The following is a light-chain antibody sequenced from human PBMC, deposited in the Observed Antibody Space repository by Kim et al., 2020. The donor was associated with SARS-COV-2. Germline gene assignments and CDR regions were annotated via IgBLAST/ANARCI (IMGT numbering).Light chain of an antibody. CDR1: SSNIGAGYD. CDR2: TNS. Sequence: VTISCTGSSSNIGAGYDVHWYQQLPGTAPKLLIFTNSNRPSGVPDRFSGSKSGTSASLAITGLQAEDEADYYCQSYDSSLSGFVVFGGGTKVTVL. CDR3: QSYDSSLSGFVV. J-gene: IGLJ2*01. V-gene: IGLV1-40*01.